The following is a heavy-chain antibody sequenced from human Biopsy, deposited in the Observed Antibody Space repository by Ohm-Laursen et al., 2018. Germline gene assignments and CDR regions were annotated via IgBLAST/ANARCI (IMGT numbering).Heavy chain of an antibody. V-gene: IGHV2-70*16. CDR3: ARIPILVVPAAIVYRHRRPLQGLDV. CDR2: IDWDHAQ. CDR1: GFSLNTRGMS. J-gene: IGHJ6*02. D-gene: IGHD2-2*02. Sequence: TQTLTLPCTLSGFSLNTRGMSVTWIRQPPGKALEWLARIDWDHAQLHSESLKTRLTISKGTSENHGVPPLSDVAPVDTATYYCARIPILVVPAAIVYRHRRPLQGLDVWGQGTTVIVSS.